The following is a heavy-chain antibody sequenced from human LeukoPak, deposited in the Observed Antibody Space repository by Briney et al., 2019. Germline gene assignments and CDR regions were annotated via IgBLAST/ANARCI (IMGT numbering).Heavy chain of an antibody. D-gene: IGHD1-26*01. CDR1: GYTITELS. V-gene: IGHV1-24*01. CDR2: FDPEDGET. J-gene: IGHJ4*02. Sequence: ASVKVSCKVSGYTITELSMHWVRQAPGNGLEWMGGFDPEDGETIYAQKFQGRVTMTEDTSTDTAYTELSSLRSEDTAVYYCATGLRTLEGAQWAIDYRGQGTLVTVSS. CDR3: ATGLRTLEGAQWAIDY.